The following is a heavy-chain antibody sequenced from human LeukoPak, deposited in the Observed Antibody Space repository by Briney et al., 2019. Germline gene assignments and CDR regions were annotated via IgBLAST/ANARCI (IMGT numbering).Heavy chain of an antibody. Sequence: GGSLRLSCAASGFTFSSYSMNWVRQAPGKGLEWVSYISSSSSTIYYADSVKGRFTISRDNAKNSLYLRMNSLRAEDTAVYYCARVEVVVAAPDLDYWGQGTLVTVSS. D-gene: IGHD2-15*01. CDR1: GFTFSSYS. CDR2: ISSSSSTI. J-gene: IGHJ4*02. V-gene: IGHV3-48*04. CDR3: ARVEVVVAAPDLDY.